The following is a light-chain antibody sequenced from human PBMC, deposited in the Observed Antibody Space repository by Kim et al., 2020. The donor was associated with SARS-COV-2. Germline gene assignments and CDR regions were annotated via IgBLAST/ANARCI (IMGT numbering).Light chain of an antibody. CDR2: AAS. J-gene: IGKJ4*01. Sequence: DIQMTQSPSTLSASVGDRITIACRASQSIGTRLNWYQQRPGKAPKLLIYAASSLQTGVPPRFSGTGSGTEFTLTISSLQPEDFATYYCQQSYSTPWLSFGGGTKVDIK. CDR3: QQSYSTPWLS. V-gene: IGKV1-39*01. CDR1: QSIGTR.